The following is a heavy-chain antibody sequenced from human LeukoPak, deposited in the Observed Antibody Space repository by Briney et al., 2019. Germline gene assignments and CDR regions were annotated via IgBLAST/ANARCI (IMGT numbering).Heavy chain of an antibody. CDR2: INHNGNVN. CDR3: ARGGGLDV. Sequence: GGSLRLSCAASGFTFSSYWMNWARQAPGKGLEWVASINHNGNVNYYVDSVKGRFTISRENAKNSLYLQMSNLRAEDTAVYFCARGGGLDVWGQGATVTVSS. D-gene: IGHD3-16*01. CDR1: GFTFSSYW. J-gene: IGHJ6*02. V-gene: IGHV3-7*03.